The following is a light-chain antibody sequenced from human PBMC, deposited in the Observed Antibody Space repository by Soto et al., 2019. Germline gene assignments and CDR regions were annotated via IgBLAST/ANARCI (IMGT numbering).Light chain of an antibody. CDR3: QQRLHGPIT. Sequence: EIVLTQSPATLSLSPGDRVTLSCRASQTVGRYLSWYQHSPGQGPKLLVYAASNRATGIPARFSGSGSETDFTLTISSLEPEDFAVYYCQQRLHGPITFGQGTRLEIK. J-gene: IGKJ5*01. V-gene: IGKV3-11*01. CDR1: QTVGRY. CDR2: AAS.